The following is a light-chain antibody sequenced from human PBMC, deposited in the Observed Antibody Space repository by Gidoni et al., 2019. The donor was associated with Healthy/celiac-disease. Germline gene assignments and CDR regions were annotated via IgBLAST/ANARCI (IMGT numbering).Light chain of an antibody. CDR2: GAS. V-gene: IGKV3-20*01. CDR3: QQFLGT. Sequence: EIVLTQSPGTLSLSPGERATLSCRASQSVSSSYLAWYQQKPGQAPRLLIYGASSRATGIPDRFSGSGSGTDFTLTISRLEPEDFAVYYCQQFLGTFXXXTKVEIK. CDR1: QSVSSSY. J-gene: IGKJ1*01.